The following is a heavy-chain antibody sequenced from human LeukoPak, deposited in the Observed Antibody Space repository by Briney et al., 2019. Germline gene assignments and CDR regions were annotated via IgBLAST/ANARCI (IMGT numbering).Heavy chain of an antibody. V-gene: IGHV1-2*02. CDR1: GYTFTGYY. J-gene: IGHJ5*02. D-gene: IGHD2-2*01. CDR2: INPNSGGT. Sequence: ASVKVSCEASGYTFTGYYMHWVRQAPGQGLEWMGWINPNSGGTNYAQKFQGRVTMTRDTSISTAYMELSRLRSDDTAVYYCATVVPAAMGWFDPWGQGTLVTVSS. CDR3: ATVVPAAMGWFDP.